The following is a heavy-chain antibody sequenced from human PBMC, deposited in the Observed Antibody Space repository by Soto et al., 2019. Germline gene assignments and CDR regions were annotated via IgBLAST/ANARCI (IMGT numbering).Heavy chain of an antibody. J-gene: IGHJ4*02. CDR2: IYYSGST. Sequence: ASETLSLTCTVSGGSISSYYWSWIRQPPGKGLEWIGYIYYSGSTNYNPSLKSRVTISVDTSKNQFSLKLSSVTAADTAVYFCARRYGGNLDYWGQGTLVTVSS. CDR3: ARRYGGNLDY. D-gene: IGHD1-26*01. V-gene: IGHV4-59*08. CDR1: GGSISSYY.